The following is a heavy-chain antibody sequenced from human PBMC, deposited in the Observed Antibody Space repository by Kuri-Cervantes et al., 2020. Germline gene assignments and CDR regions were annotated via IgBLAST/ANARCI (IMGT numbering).Heavy chain of an antibody. J-gene: IGHJ5*02. CDR3: AHRPKDGSGTYYPQFDP. D-gene: IGHD3-10*01. Sequence: SGPTLVKPTQTLTLTCTFSGFSLSTSGVGVGRIRQPPGKALEWLGVIYWDDDKRYNPSLRTRLTISMDTSKNQVVLTMTNMVSVDTATHFCAHRPKDGSGTYYPQFDPWGPGTLVTVSS. V-gene: IGHV2-5*02. CDR2: IYWDDDK. CDR1: GFSLSTSGVG.